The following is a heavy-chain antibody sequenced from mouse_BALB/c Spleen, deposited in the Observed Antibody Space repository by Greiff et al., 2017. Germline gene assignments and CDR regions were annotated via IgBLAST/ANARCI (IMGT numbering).Heavy chain of an antibody. CDR1: GFTFSSYA. Sequence: EVQLVESGGDLVKPGGSLKLPCAASGFTFSSYAMSWVRQTPEKRLEWVASISSGGSTYYPDSVKGRFTISRDNARNILYLQMSSLRSEDTAMYYCARGGYGYDFDKRGKDTTHTVSS. J-gene: IGHJ2*01. CDR2: ISSGGST. V-gene: IGHV5-6-5*01. D-gene: IGHD1-2*01. CDR3: ARGGYGYDFDK.